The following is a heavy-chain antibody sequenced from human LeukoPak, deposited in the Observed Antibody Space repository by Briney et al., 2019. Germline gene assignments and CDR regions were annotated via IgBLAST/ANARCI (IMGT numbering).Heavy chain of an antibody. D-gene: IGHD5-24*01. J-gene: IGHJ4*02. CDR1: GYSFTSYW. Sequence: GESRKISCNGSGYSFTSYWIGWVRQMRRKGREWMGIIYPGDSHTRYSPSFQGQVTISADKSISTAYLQWSSLKASDTAMYYCARRTSVEMATAFDYWGQGNLVTVSS. V-gene: IGHV5-51*01. CDR3: ARRTSVEMATAFDY. CDR2: IYPGDSHT.